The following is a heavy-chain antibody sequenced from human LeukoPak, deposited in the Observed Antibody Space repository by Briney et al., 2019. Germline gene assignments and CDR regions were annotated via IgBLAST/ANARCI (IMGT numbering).Heavy chain of an antibody. V-gene: IGHV4-30-4*08. J-gene: IGHJ6*03. CDR1: GGSISSGDYY. D-gene: IGHD3-3*01. Sequence: PSETLSLTCTVSGGSISSGDYYWSWIRQPPGKGLEWIGYIYYSGSTYYNPSLKSRVTISVDTSKNQFSLKLRSVPAADPPAYYFARDPPIPFLESMDYMEGRGKGTTVTVSS. CDR3: ARDPPIPFLESMDYMEG. CDR2: IYYSGST.